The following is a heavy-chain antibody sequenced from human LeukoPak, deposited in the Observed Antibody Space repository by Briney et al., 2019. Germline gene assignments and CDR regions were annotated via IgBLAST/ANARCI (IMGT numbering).Heavy chain of an antibody. CDR1: GGSISSSSYY. V-gene: IGHV4-39*07. CDR3: ARGVVVQLWLNYYYYMDV. D-gene: IGHD5-18*01. J-gene: IGHJ6*03. CDR2: IYYSGST. Sequence: SETLSLTCTVSGGSISSSSYYWGWIRQPPGKGLEWIGSIYYSGSTYYNPSLKSRVTISVDTSKNQFSLKLSSVTAADTAVYYCARGVVVQLWLNYYYYMDVWGKGTTVTISS.